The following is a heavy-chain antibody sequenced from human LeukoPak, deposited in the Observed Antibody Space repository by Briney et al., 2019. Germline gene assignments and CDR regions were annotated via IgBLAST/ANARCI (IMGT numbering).Heavy chain of an antibody. Sequence: PSETLSLTCTVSGDSISNYYWSWIRQPPGKGLEWIGEINHSGSTNYNPSLKSRVTISVDTSKNQFSLKLSSVTAADTAVYYCARDRTRPRLLWFGEYSGYFDYWGQGTLVTVSS. J-gene: IGHJ4*02. V-gene: IGHV4-34*01. CDR2: INHSGST. CDR1: GDSISNYY. D-gene: IGHD3-10*01. CDR3: ARDRTRPRLLWFGEYSGYFDY.